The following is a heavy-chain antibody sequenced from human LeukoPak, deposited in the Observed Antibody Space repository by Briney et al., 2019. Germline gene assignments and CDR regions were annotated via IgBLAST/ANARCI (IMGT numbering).Heavy chain of an antibody. CDR1: GTSISSTPYY. Sequence: SETLSLTCTVSGTSISSTPYYWGWIRQPPGKGLEWIATIYYSVSSESTSYNPSLKGRVTMSVDTSKNQLSLKLISVTAADTAVYYCARHTRVGFGDRWGQGTLVTVSS. J-gene: IGHJ5*02. V-gene: IGHV4-39*01. CDR2: IYYSVSSEST. CDR3: ARHTRVGFGDR. D-gene: IGHD3-10*01.